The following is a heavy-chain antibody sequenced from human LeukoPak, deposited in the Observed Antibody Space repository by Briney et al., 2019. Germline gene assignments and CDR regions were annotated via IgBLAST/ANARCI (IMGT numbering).Heavy chain of an antibody. J-gene: IGHJ4*02. CDR1: GFTVSSNY. V-gene: IGHV3-53*01. Sequence: GGSLRLSCAASGFTVSSNYMSWVRQAPGKGLEGVSVIYSGGSTYYADSVKGRFTISRDNSKNTLYLQMNSLRAEDTAVYYCGLGYYDILTGYSYYFDYWGQGTLVTVSS. CDR2: IYSGGST. CDR3: GLGYYDILTGYSYYFDY. D-gene: IGHD3-9*01.